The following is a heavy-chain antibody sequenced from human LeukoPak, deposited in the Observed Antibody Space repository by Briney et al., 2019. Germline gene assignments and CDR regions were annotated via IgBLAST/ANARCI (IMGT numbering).Heavy chain of an antibody. CDR2: IVVGSGNT. Sequence: SVKVSCKASGFTFTSSAMQWVRQARGQRLEWIGWIVVGSGNTNYAQKFQERVTITRDMSTSTAYMELSRLRSDDTAVYYCARAWWVMDTWGQGTLVTVSS. CDR1: GFTFTSSA. J-gene: IGHJ5*02. D-gene: IGHD2-15*01. CDR3: ARAWWVMDT. V-gene: IGHV1-58*02.